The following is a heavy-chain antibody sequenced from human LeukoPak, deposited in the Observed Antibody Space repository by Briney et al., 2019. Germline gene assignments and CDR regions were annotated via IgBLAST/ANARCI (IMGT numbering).Heavy chain of an antibody. CDR1: GGSVYSTTFY. Sequence: SETLSLACTVSGGSVYSTTFYWGWIRQPPGKGLEWIGSMYYDGSTYHNPSLKSRVTISVDTSNNQFSLKLTSVTAADTAVYFCARRSDSGSDDGEDYFDYWGQGTLVTVSS. D-gene: IGHD1-26*01. V-gene: IGHV4-39*01. CDR3: ARRSDSGSDDGEDYFDY. J-gene: IGHJ4*02. CDR2: MYYDGST.